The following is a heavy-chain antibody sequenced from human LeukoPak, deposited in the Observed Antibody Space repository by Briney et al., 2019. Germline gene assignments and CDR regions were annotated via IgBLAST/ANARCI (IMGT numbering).Heavy chain of an antibody. CDR1: GFAVSSNY. CDR2: IYSGGST. J-gene: IGHJ6*02. CDR3: TRGPGNYGDYVGYYGMDV. V-gene: IGHV3-66*02. Sequence: GGSLRLSCAASGFAVSSNYMSWVRQAPGKGLEWVSVIYSGGSTYYADSVKGRFTISRDNSKNTLYLQMNSLRAEDTAVYYCTRGPGNYGDYVGYYGMDVWGQGTTVTVSS. D-gene: IGHD4-17*01.